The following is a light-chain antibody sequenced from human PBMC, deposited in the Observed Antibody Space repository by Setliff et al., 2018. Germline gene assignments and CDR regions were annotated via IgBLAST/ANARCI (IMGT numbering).Light chain of an antibody. Sequence: QSVLTQSPSASASPGQRVTMSCSGGSSNTGKNYVYWYQQFPGTAPKLLIYNNNQRPSGVPDRFSGSKSGTSASLAISGLRSDDEADYCCAAWDDSLRGYVFGSGTKVTVL. CDR1: SSNTGKNY. CDR2: NNN. CDR3: AAWDDSLRGYV. V-gene: IGLV1-47*01. J-gene: IGLJ1*01.